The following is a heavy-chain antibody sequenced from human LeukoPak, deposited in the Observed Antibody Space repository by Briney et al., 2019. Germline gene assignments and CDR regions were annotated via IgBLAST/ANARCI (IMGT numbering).Heavy chain of an antibody. Sequence: GGSLRLSCAVSGFTFSSYWMSWVRQAPGKGLEWVANIKQDGSEKYYVDSVKGRFTISRDNAKNSLYLQMNSLRAEDTAVYYCARNRYCSSTSCYAGAFDIWGQGTMVTVSS. CDR3: ARNRYCSSTSCYAGAFDI. V-gene: IGHV3-7*01. J-gene: IGHJ3*02. CDR2: IKQDGSEK. CDR1: GFTFSSYW. D-gene: IGHD2-2*01.